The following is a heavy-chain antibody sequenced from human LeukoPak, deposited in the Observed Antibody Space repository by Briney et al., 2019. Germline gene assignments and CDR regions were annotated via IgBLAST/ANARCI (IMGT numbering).Heavy chain of an antibody. Sequence: SETLSLTCTVSGGSISSSSYYWGWIRQPPGKGLEWIGSIYYSGSTYYDPSLKSRVTISVDTSKNQFSLKLSSVTAADTAVYYCARGGIYCSSTSCYFRYFDYWGQGTLVTVSS. CDR1: GGSISSSSYY. V-gene: IGHV4-39*01. CDR3: ARGGIYCSSTSCYFRYFDY. J-gene: IGHJ4*02. CDR2: IYYSGST. D-gene: IGHD2-2*01.